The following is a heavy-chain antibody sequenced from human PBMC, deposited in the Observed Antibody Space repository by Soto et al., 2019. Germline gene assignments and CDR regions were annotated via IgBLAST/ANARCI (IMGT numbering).Heavy chain of an antibody. J-gene: IGHJ4*02. CDR2: ISGSGGST. CDR1: GFTFSSYA. D-gene: IGHD4-4*01. V-gene: IGHV3-23*01. Sequence: GGSLRLSCAASGFTFSSYAMSWVLQAPGKGLEWVSAISGSGGSTYYADSVKGRFTISRDNSKNTLYLQMNSLRADDTAVYYCAKEEKKWFQTTGIDYWGQGTLVTVSS. CDR3: AKEEKKWFQTTGIDY.